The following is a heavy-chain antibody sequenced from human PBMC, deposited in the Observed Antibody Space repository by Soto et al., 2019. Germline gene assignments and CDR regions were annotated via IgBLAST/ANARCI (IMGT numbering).Heavy chain of an antibody. Sequence: GGSLRLSCKASGFSFGDYAMNWFRQSPGEGIEWVGFVRSKVYGGTTDYAASVRGRFTISRDDSKSIAYLQMNSLETDDTAVYYCARDGVQISDFHYLYYGSHVSGPGTTVTVSS. CDR1: GFSFGDYA. CDR3: ARDGVQISDFHYLYYGSHV. CDR2: VRSKVYGGTT. D-gene: IGHD3-3*01. V-gene: IGHV3-49*03. J-gene: IGHJ6*02.